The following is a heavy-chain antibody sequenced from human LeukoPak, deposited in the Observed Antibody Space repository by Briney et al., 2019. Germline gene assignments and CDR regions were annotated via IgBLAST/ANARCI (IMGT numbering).Heavy chain of an antibody. J-gene: IGHJ4*02. D-gene: IGHD3-22*01. CDR1: GFTFSSYA. CDR2: ISGNGGST. Sequence: GGSLRLSCAASGFTFSSYAMHWVRQAPGKGLEYVSAISGNGGSTYYANSVKGRFTISRDNSKNTLYLQMGSLRAEDTAVYYCARHGVSSGFRLYYFDYWGQGTLVTVSS. CDR3: ARHGVSSGFRLYYFDY. V-gene: IGHV3-64*01.